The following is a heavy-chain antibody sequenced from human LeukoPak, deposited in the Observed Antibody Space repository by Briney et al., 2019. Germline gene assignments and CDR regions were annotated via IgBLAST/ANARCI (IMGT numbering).Heavy chain of an antibody. CDR3: ANLAVVVVIWEGALDY. V-gene: IGHV3-23*01. J-gene: IGHJ4*02. CDR2: ISGSGGST. D-gene: IGHD3-22*01. CDR1: GFTFSSYA. Sequence: PGGSLRLSCAASGFTFSSYAMSWVRQAPGKGLEWVSAISGSGGSTYYADSVKGRFTISRDNSKNTLYLQMNSLRAEDTAVYYCANLAVVVVIWEGALDYWGQGTLVTVSS.